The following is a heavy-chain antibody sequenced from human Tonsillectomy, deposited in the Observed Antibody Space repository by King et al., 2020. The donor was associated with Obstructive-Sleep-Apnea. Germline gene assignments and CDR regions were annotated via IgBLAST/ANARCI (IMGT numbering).Heavy chain of an antibody. J-gene: IGHJ4*02. Sequence: AQLVQSGAEVKKPASSVKVSCKASGGTFSSYAISWVRQAPGQGLEWMGGIIPIFGTANYAQKFQGRVTITADESTSTAYMELSSLRSEDTAVYYCARVGPTYCGGDCYHDYWGQGTLVTVSS. V-gene: IGHV1-69*01. D-gene: IGHD2-21*02. CDR2: IIPIFGTA. CDR1: GGTFSSYA. CDR3: ARVGPTYCGGDCYHDY.